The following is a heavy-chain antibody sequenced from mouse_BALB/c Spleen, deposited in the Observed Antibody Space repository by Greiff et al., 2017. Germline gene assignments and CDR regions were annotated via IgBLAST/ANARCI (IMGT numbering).Heavy chain of an antibody. D-gene: IGHD1-1*01. CDR1: GFTFSSFG. Sequence: EVQGVESGGGLVQPGGSRKLSCAASGFTFSSFGMHWVRQAPEKGLEWVAYISSGSSTIYYADTVKGRFTISRDNPKNTLFLQMTSLRSEDTAMYYCARRPWDYGSSYWYFDVWGAGTTVTVSS. CDR2: ISSGSSTI. J-gene: IGHJ1*01. CDR3: ARRPWDYGSSYWYFDV. V-gene: IGHV5-17*02.